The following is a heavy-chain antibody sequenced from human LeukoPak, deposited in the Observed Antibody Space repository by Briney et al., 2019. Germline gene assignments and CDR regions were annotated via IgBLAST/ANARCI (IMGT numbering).Heavy chain of an antibody. CDR2: IYYSGST. CDR3: AAGYGGYVMDY. Sequence: SETLSLTCTVSGGSISSYYWSWIRQPPGKGLEWIGYIYYSGSTNYNPSLKSRVTISVDTSKNQFSLKLSSVTAADTAVYYCAAGYGGYVMDYWGQGTLVTVSS. J-gene: IGHJ4*02. D-gene: IGHD5-12*01. V-gene: IGHV4-59*01. CDR1: GGSISSYY.